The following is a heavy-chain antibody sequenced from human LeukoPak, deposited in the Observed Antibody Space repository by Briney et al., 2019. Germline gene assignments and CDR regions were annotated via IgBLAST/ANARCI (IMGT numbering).Heavy chain of an antibody. CDR2: ITSGSTYT. CDR1: GFTFSNYY. Sequence: GGSLRLSCAASGFTFSNYYKSWIRQAPGKGLEWVSYITSGSTYTNYADSVKGRFTISRDNSKNSLYLQMNSLSAEDTAVYYCARVKGTYCTSTTCQPAFDIWGQGTMVTVSS. D-gene: IGHD2-2*01. CDR3: ARVKGTYCTSTTCQPAFDI. J-gene: IGHJ3*02. V-gene: IGHV3-11*05.